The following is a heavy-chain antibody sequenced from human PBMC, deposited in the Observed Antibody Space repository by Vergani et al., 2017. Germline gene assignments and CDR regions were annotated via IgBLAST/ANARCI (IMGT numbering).Heavy chain of an antibody. CDR1: GYTFTGYY. CDR3: ARQASYYYDRSGHYYEGWFDP. J-gene: IGHJ5*02. Sequence: QVQLVQSGAEVKKPGASVKVSCKASGYTFTGYYMHWVRQAPGQGLEWMGWINPNSGGTNYAQKFQGRVTITADESTSTAYMELSSLRSEDTAVYYCARQASYYYDRSGHYYEGWFDPWGQGTLVTVSS. CDR2: INPNSGGT. D-gene: IGHD3-22*01. V-gene: IGHV1-2*02.